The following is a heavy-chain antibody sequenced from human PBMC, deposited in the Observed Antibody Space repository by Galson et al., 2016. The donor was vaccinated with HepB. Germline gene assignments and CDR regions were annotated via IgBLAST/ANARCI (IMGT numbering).Heavy chain of an antibody. Sequence: SVKVSCKASGYTFTGYYMHWVRQAPGQGLEWMGWINPNSGGTNYAQKFQGRVTMTRDTSISTAYMELSRLRSDDTAVYYCARAGNRITMVRGVITMEYWGQGTLVTVSS. D-gene: IGHD3-10*01. CDR1: GYTFTGYY. CDR3: ARAGNRITMVRGVITMEY. CDR2: INPNSGGT. V-gene: IGHV1-2*02. J-gene: IGHJ4*02.